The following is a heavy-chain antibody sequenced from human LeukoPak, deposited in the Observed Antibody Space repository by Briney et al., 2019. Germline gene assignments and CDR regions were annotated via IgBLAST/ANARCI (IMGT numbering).Heavy chain of an antibody. Sequence: GGSLSLSCAASGFTFSSYAMDWVRQAPGKGLEWVSSISGSGGSTYYADSVKGRFTISRDNSKNTLYLQMNSLRVEDTAVYYCAKRKDGYSLDPWGQGTLVTVSS. V-gene: IGHV3-23*01. CDR1: GFTFSSYA. J-gene: IGHJ5*02. CDR2: ISGSGGST. CDR3: AKRKDGYSLDP. D-gene: IGHD5-24*01.